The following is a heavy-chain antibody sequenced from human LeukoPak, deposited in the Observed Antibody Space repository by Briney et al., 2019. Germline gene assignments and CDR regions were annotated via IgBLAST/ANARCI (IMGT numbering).Heavy chain of an antibody. CDR3: ARDSSTTVTGAFDI. J-gene: IGHJ3*02. Sequence: PGGSLRLSCTASGFTFSSYAMNWVRQAPGKGLEWVSGIGAGGTFTYYADSVKGRFTISRDNSRNTLYLQMNSLRADDTAVYYCARDSSTTVTGAFDIWGQGTMVTVSS. CDR2: IGAGGTFT. V-gene: IGHV3-23*01. CDR1: GFTFSSYA. D-gene: IGHD4-17*01.